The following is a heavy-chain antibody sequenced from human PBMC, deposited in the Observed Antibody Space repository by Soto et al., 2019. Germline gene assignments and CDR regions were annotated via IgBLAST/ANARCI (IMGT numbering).Heavy chain of an antibody. CDR3: ARAFFYQGSDSRGYSVDAFDF. CDR1: GYTFTSSG. J-gene: IGHJ3*01. Sequence: QVQLVQSGAEVKKPGASVKVSCKASGYTFTSSGMSWVRQAPGQGLEWRGWISAHTGSSEYAQRFQGRVTMTTGRSTSTAYMELRSLRSDDTAVYYCARAFFYQGSDSRGYSVDAFDFWGPGTLVTVSS. V-gene: IGHV1-18*01. D-gene: IGHD3-22*01. CDR2: ISAHTGSS.